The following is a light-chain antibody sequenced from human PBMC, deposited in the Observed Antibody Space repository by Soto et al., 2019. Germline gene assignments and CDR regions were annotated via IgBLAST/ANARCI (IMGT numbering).Light chain of an antibody. CDR1: SCDVGGYDY. J-gene: IGLJ1*01. CDR3: SSHTSVSTRV. Sequence: QSALTQPASVSGSPGQSIAISCTGTSCDVGGYDYVSWYQQHPDKAPKLMIYDVTKRPSWVSNRFSGSKSGNTASLTISGLEPEDDADYYCSSHTSVSTRVFGSGTKLTVL. CDR2: DVT. V-gene: IGLV2-14*03.